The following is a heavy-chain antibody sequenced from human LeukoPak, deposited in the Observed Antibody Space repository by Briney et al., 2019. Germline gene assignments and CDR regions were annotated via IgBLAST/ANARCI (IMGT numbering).Heavy chain of an antibody. CDR2: IRSKANSYAT. CDR3: TRRVAAAAPFDY. J-gene: IGHJ4*02. Sequence: GGSLRLSCAASGFTFSGPAMHWVRQASGKGLEWVGRIRSKANSYATAYAASVKGRFTISRDDSKNTAYLQMNSLKTEDTAVYYCTRRVAAAAPFDYWGQGTLVTVSS. D-gene: IGHD6-13*01. V-gene: IGHV3-73*01. CDR1: GFTFSGPA.